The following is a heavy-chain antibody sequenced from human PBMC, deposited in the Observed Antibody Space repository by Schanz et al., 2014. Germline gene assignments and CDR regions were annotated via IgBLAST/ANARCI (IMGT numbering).Heavy chain of an antibody. V-gene: IGHV3-11*05. D-gene: IGHD3-10*01. CDR1: GGSFSSNY. CDR2: ISSGSSYA. CDR3: ARDFDDRRGYGSGYCLGDCMDV. Sequence: QVQLQQWGAGLLKPSETLSLTCAVYGGSFSSNYWSWIRQAPGKGLEWVSDISSGSSYANYADSVKGRFTISRDNAKNSLYLQMNSLRAEDTAVYYCARDFDDRRGYGSGYCLGDCMDVWGQGTTVTVSS. J-gene: IGHJ6*02.